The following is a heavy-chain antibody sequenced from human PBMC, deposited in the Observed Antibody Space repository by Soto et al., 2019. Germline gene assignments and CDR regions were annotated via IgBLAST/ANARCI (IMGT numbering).Heavy chain of an antibody. CDR1: GYTFTSYA. CDR2: INAGNGNT. CDR3: ARDSHGPGSYTWFDP. J-gene: IGHJ5*02. Sequence: ASVKVSCKASGYTFTSYAMHWVRQAPGQRLEWMGWINAGNGNTKYSQKFQGRVTITRDTSASTAYMELSSLRSEDTAVYYCARDSHGPGSYTWFDPWGEGTVVSV. V-gene: IGHV1-3*01. D-gene: IGHD3-10*01.